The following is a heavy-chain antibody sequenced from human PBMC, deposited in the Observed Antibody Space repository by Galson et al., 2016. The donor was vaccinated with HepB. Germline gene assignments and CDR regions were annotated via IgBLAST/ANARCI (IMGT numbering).Heavy chain of an antibody. V-gene: IGHV3-30*03. J-gene: IGHJ1*01. CDR2: ISFDGSKK. Sequence: SLRLSCAASGFTFNNFGMHWVRQAPGKGLEWVTTISFDGSKKYYGDSVKGRFTISIDNFKNTVYLQMNSLRPEDTAVYFCVRGPGVGGESLLGFQFRGQGTLVIVSS. CDR3: VRGPGVGGESLLGFQF. CDR1: GFTFNNFG. D-gene: IGHD3-10*01.